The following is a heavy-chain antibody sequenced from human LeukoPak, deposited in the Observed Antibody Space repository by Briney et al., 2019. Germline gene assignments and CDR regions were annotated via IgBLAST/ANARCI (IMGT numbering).Heavy chain of an antibody. CDR3: ARDLTPVGQWLVREGDWFDP. Sequence: PSETLSLTCTVSGGSISSYYWSWTRQPAGKGLEWIGRIYTSGSTNYNPSLKSRVTMPVDTSKNQFSLKLSSVTAADTAVYYCARDLTPVGQWLVREGDWFDPWGQGTLVTVSS. CDR1: GGSISSYY. D-gene: IGHD6-19*01. CDR2: IYTSGST. V-gene: IGHV4-4*07. J-gene: IGHJ5*02.